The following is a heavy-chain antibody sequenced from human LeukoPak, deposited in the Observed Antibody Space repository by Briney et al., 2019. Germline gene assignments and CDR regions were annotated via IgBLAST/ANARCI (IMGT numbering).Heavy chain of an antibody. D-gene: IGHD3-9*01. J-gene: IGHJ4*02. CDR2: INHSGST. CDR1: GGSFSGYY. Sequence: SETLSLTCAVYGGSFSGYYWSWIRQPPGKGLEWIGEINHSGSTNYNPSLKSRVTISVDTSKNQFSLKLSSVTAAGTAVYYCARVAVLRYFDWLSSISYFDYWGQGTLVTVSS. CDR3: ARVAVLRYFDWLSSISYFDY. V-gene: IGHV4-34*01.